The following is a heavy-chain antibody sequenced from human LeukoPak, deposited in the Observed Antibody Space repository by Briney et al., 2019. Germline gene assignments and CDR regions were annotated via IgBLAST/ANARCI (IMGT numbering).Heavy chain of an antibody. Sequence: GGSLRLSCAASGFTFSSYAMSWVRQAPGKGLEWVSVISGGDGSTYYADSVKGRFTISRDNSKNTLYLQMNSLRAEDTAMYYCAKDRVTDSRGYTNEHYFDYWGQGTLVTVSS. V-gene: IGHV3-23*01. J-gene: IGHJ4*02. CDR2: ISGGDGST. CDR3: AKDRVTDSRGYTNEHYFDY. CDR1: GFTFSSYA. D-gene: IGHD3-22*01.